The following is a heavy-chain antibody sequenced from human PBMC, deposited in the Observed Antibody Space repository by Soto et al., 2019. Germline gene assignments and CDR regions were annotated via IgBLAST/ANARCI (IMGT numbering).Heavy chain of an antibody. CDR3: ARRKDSSRYFYGMDV. Sequence: QVALQQWGAGLLKPSQTLSLTCAVYGESFNDYFWTWIRQSPGGGLEWLAEVHHTGTSYYNPSLKMRLAVSVDTSRNQFSLNLTSLTAADTATYYCARRKDSSRYFYGMDVWGQGTTVVVSS. J-gene: IGHJ6*02. CDR2: VHHTGTS. D-gene: IGHD6-13*01. V-gene: IGHV4-34*02. CDR1: GESFNDYF.